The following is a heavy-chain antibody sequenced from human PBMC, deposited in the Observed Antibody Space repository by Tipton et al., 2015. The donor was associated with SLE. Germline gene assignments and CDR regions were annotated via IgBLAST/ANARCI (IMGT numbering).Heavy chain of an antibody. CDR3: ARDVGGYNTVCFPYYLDY. J-gene: IGHJ4*02. V-gene: IGHV4-39*07. Sequence: TLSLTCAVSGASLSSYPYYWGWIRQPPGKGLEWIGTVYYSGSTYYSPSLKSRVTISVDTSKNQFSLKLSSVTAADTAVYYCARDVGGYNTVCFPYYLDYLGQGTLVTVSS. CDR1: GASLSSYPYY. CDR2: VYYSGST. D-gene: IGHD2-8*02.